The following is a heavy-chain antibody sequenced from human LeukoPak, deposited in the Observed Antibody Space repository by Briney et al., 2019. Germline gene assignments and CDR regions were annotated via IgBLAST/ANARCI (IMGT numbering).Heavy chain of an antibody. J-gene: IGHJ4*02. Sequence: SETLSLTCTVSGGSISSGGYYWSWIRQHPGKGLEWIGYIYYSGSTYYNPSLKSRVTISVDTSKNQFSLKLNSVTAADTAVYYCARNLITVYFDWLGGGYFDYWGQGTLVTVSS. CDR2: IYYSGST. CDR1: GGSISSGGYY. CDR3: ARNLITVYFDWLGGGYFDY. D-gene: IGHD3-9*01. V-gene: IGHV4-31*03.